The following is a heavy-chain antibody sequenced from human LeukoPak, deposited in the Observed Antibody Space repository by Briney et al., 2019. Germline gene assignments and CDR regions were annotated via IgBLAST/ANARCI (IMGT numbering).Heavy chain of an antibody. Sequence: SETLSLTCTVSGGSISSYYWSWIRQPPGKGLEWIGFIYYSGSTHYKPSLKSRGTISVDTSKNQYSLKLSSVTAADTAVYYCARSSESYDSSGYYSYYFDYWGQGTLVTVSS. CDR3: ARSSESYDSSGYYSYYFDY. V-gene: IGHV4-59*01. CDR1: GGSISSYY. CDR2: IYYSGST. J-gene: IGHJ4*02. D-gene: IGHD3-22*01.